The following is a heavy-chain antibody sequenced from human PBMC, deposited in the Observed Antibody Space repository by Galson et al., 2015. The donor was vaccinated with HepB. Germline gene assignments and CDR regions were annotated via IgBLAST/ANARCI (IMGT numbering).Heavy chain of an antibody. CDR3: ARVGSSWYWGAFDI. CDR2: IYYSGST. V-gene: IGHV4-31*03. J-gene: IGHJ3*02. CDR1: GGSISSGGYY. D-gene: IGHD6-13*01. Sequence: TLSLTCTVSGGSISSGGYYWSWIRQHPGTGLEWIGYIYYSGSTYYNPSLKSRVTISVDTSKNQFSLKLSSVTAADTAVYYCARVGSSWYWGAFDIWGQGTMVTVSS.